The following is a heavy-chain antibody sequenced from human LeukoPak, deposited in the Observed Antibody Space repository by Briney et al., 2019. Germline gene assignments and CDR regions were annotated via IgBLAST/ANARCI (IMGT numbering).Heavy chain of an antibody. J-gene: IGHJ4*02. CDR2: ISYDGSNK. CDR1: GFTFSSYG. V-gene: IGHV3-30*18. D-gene: IGHD7-27*01. CDR3: AKETGNSFDY. Sequence: GGSLRLSCAASGFTFSSYGMHWVRQAPGKGLEWVAVISYDGSNKYYADSVKGRFTISRDNSKNTLYLQMNSLRAEDTAVYYCAKETGNSFDYWGQGTLVTVSS.